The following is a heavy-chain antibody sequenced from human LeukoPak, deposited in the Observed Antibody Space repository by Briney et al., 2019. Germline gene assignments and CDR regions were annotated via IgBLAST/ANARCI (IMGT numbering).Heavy chain of an antibody. V-gene: IGHV1-18*01. J-gene: IGHJ3*02. Sequence: ASVKVSCKASGGTFSSYAISWVRQAPGQGLEWMGWISAYNGNTNYAQKLQGRVTVTTDTSTSTAYMELRSLRSDDTAVYYCARIIVGAVNDAFDIWGQGTMVTVSS. CDR2: ISAYNGNT. CDR1: GGTFSSYA. CDR3: ARIIVGAVNDAFDI. D-gene: IGHD1-26*01.